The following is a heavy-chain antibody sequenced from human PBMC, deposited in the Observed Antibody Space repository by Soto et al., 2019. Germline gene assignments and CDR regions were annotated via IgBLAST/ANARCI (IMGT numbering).Heavy chain of an antibody. CDR1: GGSFSGYY. CDR3: ARGRVVVVAATFYWFDP. CDR2: INHSGST. D-gene: IGHD2-15*01. J-gene: IGHJ5*02. V-gene: IGHV4-34*01. Sequence: PSETLSLTCAVYGGSFSGYYWSWIRQPPGKGLEWIGEINHSGSTNYNPSLKSRVTISVDTSKNQFSLKLSSVTAADTAVYYCARGRVVVVAATFYWFDPWAQGTLVPVSS.